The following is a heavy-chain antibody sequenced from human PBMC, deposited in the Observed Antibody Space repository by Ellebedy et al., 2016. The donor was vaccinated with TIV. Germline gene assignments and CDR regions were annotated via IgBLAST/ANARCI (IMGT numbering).Heavy chain of an antibody. J-gene: IGHJ6*02. D-gene: IGHD5-18*01. V-gene: IGHV4-34*01. CDR1: GGSFSGYY. CDR3: ARGRYSYGGYYYGMDV. CDR2: INHSGST. Sequence: SETLSLTCAVYGGSFSGYYWSWIRQPPGKGLEWIGEINHSGSTNYNPSLKSRVTISVDTSKNQFSLKLSSVTAADTAVYYCARGRYSYGGYYYGMDVWGQGTTVTVSS.